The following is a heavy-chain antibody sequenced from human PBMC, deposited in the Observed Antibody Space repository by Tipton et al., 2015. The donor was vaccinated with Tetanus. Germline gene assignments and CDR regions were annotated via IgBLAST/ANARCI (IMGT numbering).Heavy chain of an antibody. D-gene: IGHD6-13*01. CDR3: ARGLYSSRHFDY. J-gene: IGHJ4*02. Sequence: LVKPSQTLTLTCTFSGFSLSTSGMCVSWIRQPPGKTLEWLALIDWNDDKYYSTSLKTRLTISKDTSKNQVVLTMTNMDPVDTATYYCARGLYSSRHFDYWGQGTLVTVSS. CDR2: IDWNDDK. CDR1: GFSLSTSGMC. V-gene: IGHV2-70*01.